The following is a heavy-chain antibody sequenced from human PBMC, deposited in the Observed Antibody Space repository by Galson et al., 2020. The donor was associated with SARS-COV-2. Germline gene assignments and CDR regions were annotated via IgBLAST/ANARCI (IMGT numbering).Heavy chain of an antibody. Sequence: GGSLRLSCAASGFTFSSYWMSWVRQAPGKGLEWVANIKQDGSEKYYVDSVKGRFTISRDNAKNSLYLQMNSLRAEDTAVYYCARVNYDDVWGSYRYYFDYWGQGTLVTVSS. J-gene: IGHJ4*02. CDR3: ARVNYDDVWGSYRYYFDY. V-gene: IGHV3-7*01. D-gene: IGHD3-16*02. CDR2: IKQDGSEK. CDR1: GFTFSSYW.